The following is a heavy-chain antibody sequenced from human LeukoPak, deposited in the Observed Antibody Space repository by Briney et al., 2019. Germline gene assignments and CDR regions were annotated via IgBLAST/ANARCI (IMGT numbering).Heavy chain of an antibody. D-gene: IGHD4-17*01. CDR1: GFTVDSNN. J-gene: IGHJ4*02. V-gene: IGHV3-53*01. CDR2: IYSGGST. CDR3: ARGGGYYGVDY. Sequence: PGGSLRLSCAASGFTVDSNNLNWVRQAPGKGLEWVSVIYSGGSTYYADSVEGRFTISRDNSKNALYLEMNSLRVEDTAVYFCARGGGYYGVDYWGQGTQVTVSS.